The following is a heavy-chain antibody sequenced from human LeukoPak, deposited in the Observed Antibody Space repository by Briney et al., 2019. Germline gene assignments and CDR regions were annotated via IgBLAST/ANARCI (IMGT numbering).Heavy chain of an antibody. D-gene: IGHD3-10*01. Sequence: GRSLRLSCVASGFRFSSYAMHWVRQAPGKGLEWVAFISFDGSNKFYSDSVKGRFSISRDNSRSTLDLHMSNLRADDTAVYYCAKLLHYGSGSYYGPQEFDYWGQGTLVTVSS. V-gene: IGHV3-30*18. J-gene: IGHJ4*02. CDR3: AKLLHYGSGSYYGPQEFDY. CDR2: ISFDGSNK. CDR1: GFRFSSYA.